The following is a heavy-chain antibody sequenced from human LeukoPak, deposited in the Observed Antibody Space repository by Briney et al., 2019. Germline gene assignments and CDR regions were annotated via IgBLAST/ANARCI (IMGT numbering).Heavy chain of an antibody. CDR3: AREVRRVFDY. CDR1: GGSISSHY. D-gene: IGHD4-11*01. J-gene: IGHJ4*02. CDR2: IYYSGST. Sequence: PSETLSLTCTVSGGSISSHYWSWIRQPPGRGLEWIGYIYYSGSTNYNPSLKSRVTISVDTSKNQFSLKLSSVTAADTAVYYCAREVRRVFDYSGQGTLVTVSS. V-gene: IGHV4-59*11.